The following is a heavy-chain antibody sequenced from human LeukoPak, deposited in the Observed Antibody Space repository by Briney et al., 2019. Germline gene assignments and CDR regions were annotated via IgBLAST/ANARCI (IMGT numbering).Heavy chain of an antibody. J-gene: IGHJ6*02. Sequence: PSETLSLTCTVSGGSISSYYWRWIRQPPGRGLEWIGYIYYSGSTNYNPSLKSRVTISVDTSKNQFSLKLSSVTAADTAVYYCARAVRGSYYYYYGMDVWGQGTTVTVSS. CDR1: GGSISSYY. D-gene: IGHD3-10*01. V-gene: IGHV4-59*01. CDR2: IYYSGST. CDR3: ARAVRGSYYYYYGMDV.